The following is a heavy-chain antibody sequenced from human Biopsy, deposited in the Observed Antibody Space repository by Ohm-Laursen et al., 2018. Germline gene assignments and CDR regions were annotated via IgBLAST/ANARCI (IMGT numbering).Heavy chain of an antibody. CDR1: GFTFSDYY. D-gene: IGHD3-3*01. CDR2: IISSGSTI. CDR3: ARDAFRLLEWDGAGVDV. Sequence: SLRLSCTASGFTFSDYYMSWIRQAPGQGLERVLYIISSGSTIYYAHSVKGRFSLSLDTAKNSLYLQMNSLRAEDTAVYYCARDAFRLLEWDGAGVDVWGQGTTVTVSS. V-gene: IGHV3-11*01. J-gene: IGHJ6*02.